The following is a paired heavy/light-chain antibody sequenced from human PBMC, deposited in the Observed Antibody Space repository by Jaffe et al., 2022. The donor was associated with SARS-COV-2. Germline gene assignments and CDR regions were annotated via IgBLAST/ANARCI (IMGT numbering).Heavy chain of an antibody. D-gene: IGHD3-16*01. CDR3: ATEAYKLMET. CDR1: GFTFSTSW. Sequence: EVQLVESGGGLVKPGGSLRLSCAASGFTFSTSWMTWVRQAPGKGLEWVANIKEDGSEIYYVDSVKGRFSISRDNAKNSLFLQMSNLRAEDTAVYYCATEAYKLMETWGQGTLVSVSS. J-gene: IGHJ4*02. CDR2: IKEDGSEI. V-gene: IGHV3-7*01.
Light chain of an antibody. CDR2: IAS. Sequence: EIRLTQSPSFLSASVGDRVTITCRASHGIDSYIAWYQQKAGKAPKLLIYIASTLRSGVPSRFSGSGFGSEFTLTISSLQPEDFATYYCQQFNTYPLTFGGGTRVEIK. CDR3: QQFNTYPLT. J-gene: IGKJ4*01. V-gene: IGKV1-9*01. CDR1: HGIDSY.